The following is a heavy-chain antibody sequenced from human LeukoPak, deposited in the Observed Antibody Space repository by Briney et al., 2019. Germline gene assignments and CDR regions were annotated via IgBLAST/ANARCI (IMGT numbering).Heavy chain of an antibody. D-gene: IGHD6-13*01. CDR3: TTDLAGAAAGYYYYYMGV. CDR2: IKSKTDGGTT. V-gene: IGHV3-15*01. J-gene: IGHJ6*03. CDR1: GFTFSNAW. Sequence: GGSLRLSCAASGFTFSNAWMSWVRQAPGKGLEWVGRIKSKTDGGTTDYAAPVKGRFTISRDDSKNTLYLQMNSLKTEDTAVYYCTTDLAGAAAGYYYYYMGVWGKGTTVTVSS.